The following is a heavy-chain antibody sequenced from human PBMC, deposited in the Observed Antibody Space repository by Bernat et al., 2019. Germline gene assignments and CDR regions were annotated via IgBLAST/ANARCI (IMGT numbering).Heavy chain of an antibody. CDR3: TTCPYDFWSGYSVDY. CDR1: GFTFSNSW. CDR2: IKSKTDGGTT. J-gene: IGHJ4*02. D-gene: IGHD3-3*01. Sequence: EVQLVESGGGLVKPGGSLRLSCAASGFTFSNSWMSWVRQAPGKGLEWVGRIKSKTDGGTTDYAAPVKGRFTISRDDSKNTLYLQMNSLKTEDTAVYYCTTCPYDFWSGYSVDYWGQGTLVTVSS. V-gene: IGHV3-15*01.